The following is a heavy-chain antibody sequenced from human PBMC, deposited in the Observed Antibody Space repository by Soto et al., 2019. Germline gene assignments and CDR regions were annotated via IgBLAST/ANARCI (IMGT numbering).Heavy chain of an antibody. CDR2: ISRGTTNL. CDR3: VRGPLKIFGVVTSLRDYYSGMDV. J-gene: IGHJ6*02. Sequence: PGGSLRLSCAASGFTFSDYEMIWVRQAPGKGLEWISSISRGTTNLFYADSVKGRFTISRDNVKKSLYLQMDSLRDEDTAVYYCVRGPLKIFGVVTSLRDYYSGMDVWGQGTTVTVSS. V-gene: IGHV3-48*03. CDR1: GFTFSDYE. D-gene: IGHD3-3*01.